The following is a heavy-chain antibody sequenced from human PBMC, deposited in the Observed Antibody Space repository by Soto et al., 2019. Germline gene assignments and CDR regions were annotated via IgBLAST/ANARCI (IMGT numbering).Heavy chain of an antibody. J-gene: IGHJ4*02. V-gene: IGHV3-21*01. D-gene: IGHD5-18*01. CDR2: ISSSSSYI. CDR1: GFNFSSYS. CDR3: AREDSYGFHPFDY. Sequence: GGSLRLSCAASGFNFSSYSMNWVRQAPGKGLEWVSSISSSSSYIYYADSVKGRFTISRDNAKNSLYLQMNSLRAEDTAVYYCAREDSYGFHPFDYWGQGTLVTVSS.